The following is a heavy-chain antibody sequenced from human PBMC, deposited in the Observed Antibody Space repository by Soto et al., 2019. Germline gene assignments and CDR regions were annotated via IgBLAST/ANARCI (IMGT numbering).Heavy chain of an antibody. J-gene: IGHJ1*01. CDR2: ISPIFGTA. V-gene: IGHV1-69*13. CDR1: GCTFTSYA. D-gene: IGHD3-22*01. CDR3: ARVERDSTGDTLRFQH. Sequence: SVKVSCKASGCTFTSYAINCVRQAPGQGLEWMGGISPIFGTANYAQKFQGRVTITADESTCTAYMELSSLRSEVTAVYYCARVERDSTGDTLRFQHWGQGTLVTVSS.